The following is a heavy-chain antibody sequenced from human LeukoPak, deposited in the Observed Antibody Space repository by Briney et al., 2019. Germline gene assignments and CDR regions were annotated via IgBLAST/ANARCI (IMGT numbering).Heavy chain of an antibody. CDR2: IRSNGGST. CDR1: GFTFSSYA. D-gene: IGHD2-2*01. J-gene: IGHJ5*02. CDR3: ARDLGVVVPAAPPTT. Sequence: GGSLRLSCAASGFTFSSYAMHWVRQAPGKGLEYVSAIRSNGGSTYYANSVKGRFTISRDNSKNTLYLQMNSLRAEDTAVYYCARDLGVVVPAAPPTTWGQGTLVTVSS. V-gene: IGHV3-64*01.